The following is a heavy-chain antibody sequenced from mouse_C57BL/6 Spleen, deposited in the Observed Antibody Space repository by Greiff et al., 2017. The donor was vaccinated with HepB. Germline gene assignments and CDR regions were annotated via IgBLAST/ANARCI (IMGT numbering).Heavy chain of an antibody. V-gene: IGHV1-64*01. CDR3: ASSVLITTVVAPPFDY. CDR2: IHPNSGST. Sequence: VQLQQSGAELVKPGASVKLSCKASGYTFTSYWMHWVKQRPGQGLVWIGMIHPNSGSTNYNEKFKSKATLTVDKSSSTAYMQLSSLTSEDSAVYYCASSVLITTVVAPPFDYWGQGTTLTVSS. D-gene: IGHD1-1*01. CDR1: GYTFTSYW. J-gene: IGHJ2*01.